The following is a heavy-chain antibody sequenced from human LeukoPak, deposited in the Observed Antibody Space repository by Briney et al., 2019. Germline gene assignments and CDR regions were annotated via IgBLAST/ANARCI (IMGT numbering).Heavy chain of an antibody. CDR2: INPNSGGT. J-gene: IGHJ3*02. CDR3: ARDRDTAMVDDAFDI. CDR1: GYTFTGYY. D-gene: IGHD5-18*01. V-gene: IGHV1-2*06. Sequence: ASVKVSCKASGYTFTGYYMHWVRQAPGQGLKWMGRINPNSGGTNYAQKFQGRVTMTRDTSISTAYMELSRLRSDDTAVYYCARDRDTAMVDDAFDIWGQGTMVTVSS.